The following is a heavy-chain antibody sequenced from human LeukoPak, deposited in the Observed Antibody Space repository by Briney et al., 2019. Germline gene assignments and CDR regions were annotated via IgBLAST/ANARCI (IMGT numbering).Heavy chain of an antibody. Sequence: PGGSLRLSCAVSRFAFSTYAMTWVRQAPGQGLEHVSTISSNGADTYYADSVKGRLTISRDTSKHSLYMQMTRLRAADTAVYYCANYRKPQGLDYWGRGTVVTVSS. CDR3: ANYRKPQGLDY. CDR1: RFAFSTYA. D-gene: IGHD1-14*01. V-gene: IGHV3-23*01. CDR2: ISSNGADT. J-gene: IGHJ4*02.